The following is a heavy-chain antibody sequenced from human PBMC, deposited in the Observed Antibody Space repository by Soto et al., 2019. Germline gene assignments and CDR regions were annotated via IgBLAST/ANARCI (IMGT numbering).Heavy chain of an antibody. CDR2: MNPNSGNT. J-gene: IGHJ1*01. Sequence: ASVKVSCKASGYTFTSYDINWVRQATGQGLEWMGWMNPNSGNTGYVQKFQGRVTMTRNTSISTAYMELSSLRSEDTAVYYCARGLTGIAAAGRGTEYFQHWGQGTLVTVSS. D-gene: IGHD6-13*01. CDR1: GYTFTSYD. CDR3: ARGLTGIAAAGRGTEYFQH. V-gene: IGHV1-8*01.